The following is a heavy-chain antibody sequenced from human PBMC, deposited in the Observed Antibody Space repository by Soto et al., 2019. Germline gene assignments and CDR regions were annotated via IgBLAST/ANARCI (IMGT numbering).Heavy chain of an antibody. CDR2: VYHSGST. J-gene: IGHJ4*02. CDR1: GGSIRSSNW. Sequence: PSETLSLTCAVSGGSIRSSNWWSWVRQHPGKGLEWIGEVYHSGSTNYNPSLKNRVTISVDKSKNQFSLKLRSVTAAGTAVYYCARVPRGSGSYYNFDYWGQGTLVTVSS. D-gene: IGHD3-10*01. V-gene: IGHV4-4*02. CDR3: ARVPRGSGSYYNFDY.